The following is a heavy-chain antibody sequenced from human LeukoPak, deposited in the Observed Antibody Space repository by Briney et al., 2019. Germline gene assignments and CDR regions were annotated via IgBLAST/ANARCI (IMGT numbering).Heavy chain of an antibody. D-gene: IGHD6-19*01. J-gene: IGHJ6*03. CDR3: ARRAVAYYYYYYMDV. CDR2: MNPNSGNT. V-gene: IGHV1-8*03. Sequence: ASVKVSCKASGYTFTSYDINWVRQATGQGLEWMGWMNPNSGNTGYAQKFQGRVTTTRNTSISTAYMDLSSLRSDDTAVYYCARRAVAYYYYYYMDVWGKRTTVTVSS. CDR1: GYTFTSYD.